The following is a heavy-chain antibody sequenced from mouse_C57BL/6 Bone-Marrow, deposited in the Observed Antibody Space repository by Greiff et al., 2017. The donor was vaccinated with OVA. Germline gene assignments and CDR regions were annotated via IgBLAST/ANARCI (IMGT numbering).Heavy chain of an antibody. CDR1: GYTFTSYG. Sequence: VQLVESGAELARPGASVKLSCKASGYTFTSYGISWVKQRTGQGLEWIGEIYPRSGNTYYNEKFKGKATLTADKSSSTAYMELRSLTSEDSAVYFCARYSDYYGSSSYWYFDVWGTGTTVTVSS. CDR2: IYPRSGNT. CDR3: ARYSDYYGSSSYWYFDV. D-gene: IGHD1-1*01. J-gene: IGHJ1*03. V-gene: IGHV1-81*01.